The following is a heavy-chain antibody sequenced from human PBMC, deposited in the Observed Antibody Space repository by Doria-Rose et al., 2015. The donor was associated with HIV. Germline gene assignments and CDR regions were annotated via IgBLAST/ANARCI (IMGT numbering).Heavy chain of an antibody. J-gene: IGHJ4*02. Sequence: FAFDDYAMHWVRQAPGKGLEWVSSIGFNGRGISYADSMKGRFTISRDNGKNSLYLQLNSLRPEDTALYYCAKGPFHGDYYFFDYWGQGTLVTVSS. CDR2: IGFNGRGI. V-gene: IGHV3-9*01. CDR3: AKGPFHGDYYFFDY. D-gene: IGHD4-17*01. CDR1: FAFDDYA.